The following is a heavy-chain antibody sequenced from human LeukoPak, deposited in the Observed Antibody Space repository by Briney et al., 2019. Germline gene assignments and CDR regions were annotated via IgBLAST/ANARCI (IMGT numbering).Heavy chain of an antibody. Sequence: SETLSRTCTVSGGSISSYYWSWIRQPPGKGLEWIGYIYYSGSTNYNPSLKSRVTISVDTSKNQFSLKLSSVTAADTAVYYCARDLGAVGLDYWGQGTLVTVSS. V-gene: IGHV4-59*01. D-gene: IGHD1-26*01. J-gene: IGHJ4*02. CDR1: GGSISSYY. CDR3: ARDLGAVGLDY. CDR2: IYYSGST.